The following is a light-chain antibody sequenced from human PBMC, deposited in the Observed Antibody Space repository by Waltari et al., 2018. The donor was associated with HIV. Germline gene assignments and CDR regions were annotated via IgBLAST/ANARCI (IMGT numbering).Light chain of an antibody. V-gene: IGKV1-17*01. CDR1: QGIRND. J-gene: IGKJ2*01. CDR3: LQHHSYPGT. CDR2: AAS. Sequence: VTITCRASQGIRNDLGWYQQKPGKAPKRLIYAASSLQSGVPSMFSSGGSATEFTLTISSLQPEDFATYYCLQHHSYPGTFGQGTKLEIK.